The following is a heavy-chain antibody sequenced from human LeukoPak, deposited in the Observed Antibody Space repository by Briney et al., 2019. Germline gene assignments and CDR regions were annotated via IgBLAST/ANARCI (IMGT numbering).Heavy chain of an antibody. V-gene: IGHV3-21*01. J-gene: IGHJ4*02. CDR3: ARDVPDRDGYKDGADY. Sequence: GGSLRLSCAASGFTFSRYIMNWVRQAPGKGLEWVSSISSSSTYISYADSVKGRFTISRDNAKNSLYLQMNSLRAEDTAVYYCARDVPDRDGYKDGADYWGQGTLVTVSS. CDR1: GFTFSRYI. D-gene: IGHD5-24*01. CDR2: ISSSSTYI.